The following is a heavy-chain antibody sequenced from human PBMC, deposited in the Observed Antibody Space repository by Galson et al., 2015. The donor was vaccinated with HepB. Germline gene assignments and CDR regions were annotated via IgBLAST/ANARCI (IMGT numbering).Heavy chain of an antibody. J-gene: IGHJ4*02. Sequence: PALVKPTQTLTLTCTFSGFSLSTSGMCVSWIRQPPGKALEWLALIDWDDDKYYSTSLKTRLTISKDTSKNQVVLTMTNMDPVDTATYYCARSPPFMERGYSSSWYYFDYWGQGTLVTVSS. V-gene: IGHV2-70*01. CDR1: GFSLSTSGMC. CDR2: IDWDDDK. D-gene: IGHD6-13*01. CDR3: ARSPPFMERGYSSSWYYFDY.